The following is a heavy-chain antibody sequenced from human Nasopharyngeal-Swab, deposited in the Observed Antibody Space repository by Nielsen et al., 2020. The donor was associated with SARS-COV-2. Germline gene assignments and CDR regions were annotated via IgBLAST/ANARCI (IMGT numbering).Heavy chain of an antibody. CDR1: GFTLSSNH. CDR2: INNVGDA. V-gene: IGHV3-53*01. J-gene: IGHJ4*02. CDR3: AAFNGFDC. D-gene: IGHD2-8*01. Sequence: GESLKISCAASGFTLSSNHMSWVRQAPGKGLEWVSVINNVGDAYYADSVRGRFTISRDTSKNTLYLQMNSLSAEDTAEYYCAAFNGFDCWGQGTLVTVSS.